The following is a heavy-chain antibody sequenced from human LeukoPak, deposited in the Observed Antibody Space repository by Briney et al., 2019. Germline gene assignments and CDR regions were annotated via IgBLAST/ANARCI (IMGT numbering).Heavy chain of an antibody. V-gene: IGHV4-30-4*08. CDR1: GGSISSGDYY. D-gene: IGHD5-12*01. J-gene: IGHJ4*02. CDR3: ATRRSTVWWLIDY. CDR2: IYYSGST. Sequence: SETLSLTCTVSGGSISSGDYYWSWIRQPPGKGLEWIGYIYYSGSTYYNPSLKRRVTISVDTSKNQFSLKLSSVTAADTAVYYCATRRSTVWWLIDYWGQGTLVTVSS.